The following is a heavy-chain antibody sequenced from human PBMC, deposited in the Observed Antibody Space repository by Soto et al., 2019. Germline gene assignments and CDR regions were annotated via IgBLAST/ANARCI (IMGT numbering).Heavy chain of an antibody. CDR2: INPSGGST. CDR3: ARDGNFDSSGYYYGHFDY. V-gene: IGHV1-46*01. J-gene: IGHJ4*02. CDR1: GYTLTSYY. Sequence: GASVKVSFKASGYTLTSYYMHWARQAPGQGLERMGIINPSGGSTTYAQKFQGRVTMTRDTSTSTVYMELNSLRSEDTAVYYCARDGNFDSSGYYYGHFDYWGQGTLVTVSS. D-gene: IGHD3-22*01.